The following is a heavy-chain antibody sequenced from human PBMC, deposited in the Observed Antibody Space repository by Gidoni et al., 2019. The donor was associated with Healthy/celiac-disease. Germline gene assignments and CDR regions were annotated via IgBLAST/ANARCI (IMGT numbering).Heavy chain of an antibody. V-gene: IGHV4-39*01. CDR1: GGSISSSRYY. CDR2: SYYSGST. Sequence: QLQLQESGPGLVKPSETLSLTCTVSGGSISSSRYYWGWIRQPPGKGLEWIGSSYYSGSTYYNPSLKSRVTISVDTSKNQFALKLSSVTAADTAVYYCARGRGYSYGIDYWGQGTLVTVSS. J-gene: IGHJ4*02. D-gene: IGHD5-18*01. CDR3: ARGRGYSYGIDY.